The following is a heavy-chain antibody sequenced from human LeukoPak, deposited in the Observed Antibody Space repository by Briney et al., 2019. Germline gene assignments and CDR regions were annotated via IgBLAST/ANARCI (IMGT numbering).Heavy chain of an antibody. CDR1: GYTFGSYY. D-gene: IGHD3-3*01. CDR2: ISGYNGNT. Sequence: GASVKVSCKASGYTFGSYYISWVRLAPGQGLEWMGWISGYNGNTNYAQRFQDRITMTVDKSTTTVYMELNSLRSDDTAVYYCARTHDFWTTRKGDYFDPWGQGTLVTVSS. J-gene: IGHJ4*02. V-gene: IGHV1-18*01. CDR3: ARTHDFWTTRKGDYFDP.